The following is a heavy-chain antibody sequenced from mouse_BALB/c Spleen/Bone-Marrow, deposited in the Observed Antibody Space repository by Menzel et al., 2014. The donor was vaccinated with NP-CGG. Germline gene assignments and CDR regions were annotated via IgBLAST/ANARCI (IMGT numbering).Heavy chain of an antibody. D-gene: IGHD4-1*01. J-gene: IGHJ2*01. CDR1: GFTFSSFG. Sequence: EVMLVESGGGLVQPGGSRKLSCAASGFTFSSFGMHWVRQAPERGLEWVAYISSGSSTIFYADSVKGRFTISRDNPKNTLFLQMTSLRSEDTAKYYCTRGGNWEDFDYWGQGTTLTVSS. V-gene: IGHV5-17*02. CDR2: ISSGSSTI. CDR3: TRGGNWEDFDY.